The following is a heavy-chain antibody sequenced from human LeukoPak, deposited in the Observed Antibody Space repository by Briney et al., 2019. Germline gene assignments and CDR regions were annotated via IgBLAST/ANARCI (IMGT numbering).Heavy chain of an antibody. V-gene: IGHV3-66*01. D-gene: IGHD3-10*02. CDR3: AELGITMIGGV. CDR2: IYSGGST. Sequence: GGSLGLSCAASGFTVSSNYMSWVRQAPGKGLEWVSVIYSGGSTYYADSVKGRFTISRDNSENTLYLQMNSLRAEDTAVYYCAELGITMIGGVWGKGTTVTISS. J-gene: IGHJ6*04. CDR1: GFTVSSNY.